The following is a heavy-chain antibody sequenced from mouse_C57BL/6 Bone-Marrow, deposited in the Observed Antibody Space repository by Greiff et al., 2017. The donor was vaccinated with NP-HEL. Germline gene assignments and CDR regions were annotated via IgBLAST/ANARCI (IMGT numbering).Heavy chain of an antibody. Sequence: VQLQQSGAELVKPGASVKLSCKASGYTFTSYWMHWVKQRPGRGLEWIGRIDPKSGGTKYNEKFKSKATLTVDKPSSTAYMQLSSLTFEDSAVYYCEGRAYGSTSYWYFDVWGTGTTVTVSS. CDR3: EGRAYGSTSYWYFDV. CDR1: GYTFTSYW. J-gene: IGHJ1*03. V-gene: IGHV1-72*01. CDR2: IDPKSGGT. D-gene: IGHD1-1*01.